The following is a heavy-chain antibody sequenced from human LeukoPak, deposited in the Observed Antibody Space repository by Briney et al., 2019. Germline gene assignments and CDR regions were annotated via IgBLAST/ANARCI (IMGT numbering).Heavy chain of an antibody. D-gene: IGHD2-21*02. CDR2: ISYDGSNK. CDR1: GFTFSSYG. CDR3: ARALPRRLRAKPYYFDY. J-gene: IGHJ4*02. V-gene: IGHV3-30*03. Sequence: PGGSLRLSCAASGFTFSSYGMHWVRQAPGKGLEWVAVISYDGSNKYYADSVKGRFTISRDNSKNTLYLQMNSLRAEDTAVYYCARALPRRLRAKPYYFDYWGQGTLVTVSS.